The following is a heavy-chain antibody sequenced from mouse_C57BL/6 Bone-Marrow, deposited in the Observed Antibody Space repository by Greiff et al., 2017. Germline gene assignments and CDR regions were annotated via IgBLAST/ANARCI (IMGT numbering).Heavy chain of an antibody. Sequence: QVQLQQPGAELVKPGASVKMSCKASGYTFTSYWITWVKQRPGQGLEWIGDIYPGSGSTNYNEKFKGKATLTVDTSSSTAYMQLSSLTSEDDAVYYCARPYYSNYWYFDVWGTGTTVTVSS. CDR3: ARPYYSNYWYFDV. V-gene: IGHV1-55*01. CDR2: IYPGSGST. J-gene: IGHJ1*03. CDR1: GYTFTSYW. D-gene: IGHD2-5*01.